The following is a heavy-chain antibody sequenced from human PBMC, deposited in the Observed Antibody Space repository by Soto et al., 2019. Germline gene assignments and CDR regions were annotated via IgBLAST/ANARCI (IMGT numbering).Heavy chain of an antibody. CDR1: GFTFSSYG. Sequence: QVQLVESGGGVVQPGRSLRLSCAASGFTFSSYGMHWVRQAPGKGLEWVAVIWYDGSNKYYADSVKGRFTISRDNSKNTLYLQMNSRRAEDTAVYYCARDRESRAYFDYWGQGTLVTVSS. CDR3: ARDRESRAYFDY. CDR2: IWYDGSNK. J-gene: IGHJ4*02. V-gene: IGHV3-33*01.